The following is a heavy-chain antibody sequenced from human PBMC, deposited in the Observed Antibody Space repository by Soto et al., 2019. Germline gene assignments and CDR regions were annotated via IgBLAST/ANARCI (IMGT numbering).Heavy chain of an antibody. CDR2: TSDGST. J-gene: IGHJ4*02. V-gene: IGHV3-23*01. Sequence: EVQLLGSGGGSVQPGGSLRLSCAASGFTFSNYGMTWVPQAPGRGLEWLSATSDGSTFYRESVKGRFTMSRDDSINMLFLHMSSLRAEDTATYYCARLVPGTWCGDYWGQGILVSVSS. D-gene: IGHD6-19*01. CDR3: ARLVPGTWCGDY. CDR1: GFTFSNYG.